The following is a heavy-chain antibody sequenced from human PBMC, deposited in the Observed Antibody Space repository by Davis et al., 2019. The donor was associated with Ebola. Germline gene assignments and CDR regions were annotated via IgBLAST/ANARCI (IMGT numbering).Heavy chain of an antibody. CDR1: GYRFTNYW. CDR2: IYPGDSDT. Sequence: GESLKISCKGSGYRFTNYWIGWVRQMPGKGLEWMGIIYPGDSDTRYSPSFQGQVTISADKSISTAYLQWSSLKASDTAMYYCARHSSSSAWYFDLWGRGTLVTVSS. V-gene: IGHV5-51*01. D-gene: IGHD6-13*01. CDR3: ARHSSSSAWYFDL. J-gene: IGHJ2*01.